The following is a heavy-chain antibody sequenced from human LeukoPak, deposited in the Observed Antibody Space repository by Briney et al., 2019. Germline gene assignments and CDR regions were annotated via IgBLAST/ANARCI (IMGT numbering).Heavy chain of an antibody. D-gene: IGHD5-24*01. CDR2: MNPDGSQR. J-gene: IGHJ4*02. V-gene: IGHV3-7*01. CDR3: ARDRAYNSFDY. Sequence: GSLRLSCAASGFSFSDSWMNWVRQAPGKGLEWVASMNPDGSQRYYADSVRGRFTISRDNPKSSLYLQMNSLRAEDTATYFCARDRAYNSFDYWGQGTLVIVSS. CDR1: GFSFSDSW.